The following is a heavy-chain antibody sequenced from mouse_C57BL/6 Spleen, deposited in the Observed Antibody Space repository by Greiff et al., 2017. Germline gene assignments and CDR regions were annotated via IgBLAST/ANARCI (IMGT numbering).Heavy chain of an antibody. CDR2: IDPSDSET. CDR1: GYTFTSYW. CDR3: ARRGYPSYFDV. D-gene: IGHD3-1*01. V-gene: IGHV1-52*01. J-gene: IGHJ1*03. Sequence: VQLQQPGAELVRPGSSVKLSCKASGYTFTSYWMHWVKQRPIQGLEWIGNIDPSDSETHYNQKFKDKATLTVDKSSSTAYMQLSSLTSEDSAVYYCARRGYPSYFDVWGTGTTVTVSS.